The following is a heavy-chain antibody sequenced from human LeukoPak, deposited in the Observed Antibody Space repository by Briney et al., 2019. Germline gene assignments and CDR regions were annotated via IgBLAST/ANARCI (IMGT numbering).Heavy chain of an antibody. CDR2: IYYSGST. J-gene: IGHJ5*02. V-gene: IGHV4-59*01. D-gene: IGHD5-18*01. Sequence: SETLSLTCTVSGGSISSYYWSWIRQPPGKGLEWIGYIYYSGSTNYNPSLKSRVTISVDTSKNQFSLKLSSVTAADTAVYYCASSGYSYAWFDPWGQGTLVTVSS. CDR3: ASSGYSYAWFDP. CDR1: GGSISSYY.